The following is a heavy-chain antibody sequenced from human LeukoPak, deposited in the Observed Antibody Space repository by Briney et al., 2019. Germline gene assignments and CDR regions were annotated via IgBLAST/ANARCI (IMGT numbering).Heavy chain of an antibody. CDR2: XXXGGST. V-gene: IGHV3-30*03. Sequence: GRSLRLSCAASGFTFSSYGMHWVRQAPGKGXXXXXXXXXGGSTYYADSVKGRFTISRDNSKNTLYLQMNSLRPEDTAVYYCARGFGKVAANVFGGYTMDVWGQGTTVTVSS. J-gene: IGHJ6*02. CDR3: ARGFGKVAANVFGGYTMDV. CDR1: GFTFSSYG. D-gene: IGHD6-6*01.